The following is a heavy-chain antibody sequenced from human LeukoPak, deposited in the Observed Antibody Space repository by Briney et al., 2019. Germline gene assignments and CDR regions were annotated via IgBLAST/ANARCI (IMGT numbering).Heavy chain of an antibody. V-gene: IGHV3-66*02. CDR3: ARDGGSGPAEYFQH. J-gene: IGHJ1*01. CDR1: GFTVSSNY. CDR2: INSGGSRGST. D-gene: IGHD2-15*01. Sequence: PGGSLRLSCAASGFTVSSNYMIWVRQAPGKGLEWVSVINSGGSRGSTYYADSVKGRFTISRDNSKNTLYLQMNSLRAEDTAVYYCARDGGSGPAEYFQHWGQGTLVTVSS.